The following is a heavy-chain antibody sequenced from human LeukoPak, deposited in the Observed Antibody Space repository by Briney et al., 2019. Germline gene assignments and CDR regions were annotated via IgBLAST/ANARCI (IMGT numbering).Heavy chain of an antibody. CDR2: IYTSGST. CDR3: ARENTDHPYYDF. Sequence: SETLSLTCTVSGGSISSSSYYWGWIRQPAGKGLEWIGRIYTSGSTKYNPSLKSRVTMSVDTYKNEFSLTLNSVTAADTAVYYCARENTDHPYYDFWGQGTLVTVSS. D-gene: IGHD1-14*01. J-gene: IGHJ4*02. CDR1: GGSISSSSYY. V-gene: IGHV4-61*02.